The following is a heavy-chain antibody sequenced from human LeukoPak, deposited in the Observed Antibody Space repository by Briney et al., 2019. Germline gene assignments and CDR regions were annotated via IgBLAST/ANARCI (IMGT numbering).Heavy chain of an antibody. D-gene: IGHD6-19*01. J-gene: IGHJ4*02. CDR3: AKDQWLVLNY. CDR1: GFTFDDYG. Sequence: GGSLRLSCAASGFTFDDYGMSWVRQAPGKGLEWVSGINWNGGSTGYADSAKGRFTISRDNSKNTLYLQMNSLRSDDTALYYCAKDQWLVLNYWGQGTLVTVSS. V-gene: IGHV3-20*04. CDR2: INWNGGST.